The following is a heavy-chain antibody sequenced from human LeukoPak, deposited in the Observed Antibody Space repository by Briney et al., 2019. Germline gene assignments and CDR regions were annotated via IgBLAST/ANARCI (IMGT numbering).Heavy chain of an antibody. CDR3: ARGVIAVAGYFDY. D-gene: IGHD6-19*01. CDR1: GGSVSSGSYY. V-gene: IGHV4-61*01. J-gene: IGHJ4*02. CDR2: IYYSGST. Sequence: SETLSLTCTVSGGSVSSGSYYRSWIRQPPGKGLEWIGYIYYSGSTNYNPSLKSRVTISVDTSKNQFSLKLSSVTAADTAVYYCARGVIAVAGYFDYWGQGTLVTVSS.